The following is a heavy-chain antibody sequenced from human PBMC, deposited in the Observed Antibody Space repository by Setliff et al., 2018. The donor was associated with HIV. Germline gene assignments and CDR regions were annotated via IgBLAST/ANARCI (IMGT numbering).Heavy chain of an antibody. D-gene: IGHD5-12*01. CDR3: ARHQSGYNFSPFDN. CDR2: VSYSGTT. V-gene: IGHV4-39*01. CDR1: SGPFSSRHY. J-gene: IGHJ4*02. Sequence: SETLSLTCTVSSGPFSSRHYWGWIRQSPGKGLEWIGSVSYSGTTYYHPSLRSRVTLSVDTSKNQFSLILSSVTAADTATYYCARHQSGYNFSPFDNWGLGSLVTVSS.